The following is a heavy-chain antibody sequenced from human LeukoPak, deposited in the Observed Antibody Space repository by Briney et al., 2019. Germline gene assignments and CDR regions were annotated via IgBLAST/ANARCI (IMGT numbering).Heavy chain of an antibody. V-gene: IGHV1-69*13. Sequence: GASVKVSCKASGGTFSSYAISWVRQAPGQGLEWMGGIIPILGTANYAQKFQGRVTITADESTSTAYMELSSLRSDDTAVYYCARGKWGVYDSSGYYYREFDYWGQGTLVTVSS. CDR3: ARGKWGVYDSSGYYYREFDY. D-gene: IGHD3-22*01. CDR2: IIPILGTA. CDR1: GGTFSSYA. J-gene: IGHJ4*02.